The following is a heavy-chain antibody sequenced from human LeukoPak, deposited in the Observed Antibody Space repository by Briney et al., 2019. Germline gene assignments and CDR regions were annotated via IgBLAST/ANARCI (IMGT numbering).Heavy chain of an antibody. D-gene: IGHD3-22*01. CDR1: GGSISSYY. CDR3: ARAARESMYYYDSSGYRYAFDI. Sequence: SETPSLTCTVSGGSISSYYWSWIRQPPGKGLEWIGYIYYSGSTNYNPSLKSRVTISVDTSKNQFSLKLSSVTAADTAVYYCARAARESMYYYDSSGYRYAFDIWGQGTMVTVSS. J-gene: IGHJ3*02. V-gene: IGHV4-59*01. CDR2: IYYSGST.